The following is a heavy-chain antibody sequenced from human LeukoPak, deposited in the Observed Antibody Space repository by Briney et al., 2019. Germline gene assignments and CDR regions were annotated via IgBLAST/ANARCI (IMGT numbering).Heavy chain of an antibody. CDR1: GYSFTSYW. Sequence: GESLKISCKGSGYSFTSYWIGWVRQMPGKGLEWMGIIYPGDSDNRYSPSFQGQVTISADKSISTAYLQWSSRKASDTAMYYCARRWYYYDSSGYSNWFDPWGQGTLVTVSS. J-gene: IGHJ5*02. CDR3: ARRWYYYDSSGYSNWFDP. CDR2: IYPGDSDN. V-gene: IGHV5-51*01. D-gene: IGHD3-22*01.